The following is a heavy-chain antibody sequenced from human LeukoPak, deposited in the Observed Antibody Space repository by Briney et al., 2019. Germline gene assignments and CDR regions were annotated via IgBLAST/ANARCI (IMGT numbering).Heavy chain of an antibody. V-gene: IGHV4-61*01. CDR3: VRDRELYY. Sequence: MPSETLSLTCTVSGGSVSSGSYYWSWIRQPPGKGLEWIGYIYYSGSTDYNPSLKSRVTISVDTSKNQFSLKVNSVTASDTAVYYCVRDRELYYWGQGILVTVSS. CDR1: GGSVSSGSYY. D-gene: IGHD1-26*01. J-gene: IGHJ4*02. CDR2: IYYSGST.